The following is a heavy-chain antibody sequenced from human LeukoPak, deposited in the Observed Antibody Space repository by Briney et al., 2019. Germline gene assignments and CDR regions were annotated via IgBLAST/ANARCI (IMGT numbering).Heavy chain of an antibody. J-gene: IGHJ3*02. CDR1: GGSISSGDYY. D-gene: IGHD3-3*01. V-gene: IGHV4-30-4*02. CDR2: MYYSGST. CDR3: ARGREDDFWSGENHDAFDI. Sequence: SETLSLTCTVSGGSISSGDYYWSWIRQPPGKGLEWIAYMYYSGSTYYNPSLKSRVTMSADTSKNQLSLKLSSVTAADTAVYYCARGREDDFWSGENHDAFDIWGQGTMVTVS.